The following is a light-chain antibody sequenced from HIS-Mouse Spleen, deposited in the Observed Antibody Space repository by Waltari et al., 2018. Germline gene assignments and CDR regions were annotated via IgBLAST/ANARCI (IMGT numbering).Light chain of an antibody. CDR3: SSYAGSNNYV. Sequence: QSALTQPPSASGSPGQSVTISCTGTSSDVGGYNYVSWYQQHPGKAPKLMISEVSKRPAGVPVRFAGSKSGNTASLTVSGLQAEDEADYYCSSYAGSNNYVFGTGTKVTVL. CDR2: EVS. J-gene: IGLJ1*01. CDR1: SSDVGGYNY. V-gene: IGLV2-8*01.